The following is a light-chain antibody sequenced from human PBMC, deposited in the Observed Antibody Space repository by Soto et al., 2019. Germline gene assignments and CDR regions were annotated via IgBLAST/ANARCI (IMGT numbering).Light chain of an antibody. J-gene: IGLJ3*02. CDR3: QTWDTGIRV. CDR2: LNSDGSH. CDR1: SGHSNYA. V-gene: IGLV4-69*01. Sequence: QSVLTQSPSASASLGASVKLTCTLSSGHSNYAIAWHQQRPEKGPRYLMKLNSDGSHTKADGIPDRFSGSSSGAERYLTISSLQSEDEADYYCQTWDTGIRVFGGGTKLTVL.